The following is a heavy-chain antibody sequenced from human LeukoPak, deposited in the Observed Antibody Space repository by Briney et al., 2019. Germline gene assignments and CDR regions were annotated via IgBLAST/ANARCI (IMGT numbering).Heavy chain of an antibody. Sequence: GGSLRLSCAASGFTFRSYGMHWVRQAPGKGLEWVAVIWYDGSNKYYADSVKGRFTISRDNSKNTLYLQMNSLRAEDTAVYYCVRDSYFGSNWYGDDYWGQGTLVTVSS. D-gene: IGHD6-13*01. CDR1: GFTFRSYG. CDR2: IWYDGSNK. CDR3: VRDSYFGSNWYGDDY. V-gene: IGHV3-33*01. J-gene: IGHJ4*02.